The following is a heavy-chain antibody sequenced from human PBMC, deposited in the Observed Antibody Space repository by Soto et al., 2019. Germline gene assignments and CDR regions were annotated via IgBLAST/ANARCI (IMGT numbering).Heavy chain of an antibody. V-gene: IGHV1-46*01. CDR3: ARALGESSSWPSPWDY. CDR2: INPSGGST. J-gene: IGHJ4*02. CDR1: GYTFTSYY. Sequence: ASVKVSCKASGYTFTSYYMHWVRQAPGQGLEWMGIINPSGGSTSYAQKFQGRVTMTRDTSTSTVYMELSSLRSEDTAVYYCARALGESSSWPSPWDYWGKGTLVTVSS. D-gene: IGHD6-13*01.